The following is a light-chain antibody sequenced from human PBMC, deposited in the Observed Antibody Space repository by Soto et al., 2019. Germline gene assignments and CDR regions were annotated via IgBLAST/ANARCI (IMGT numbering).Light chain of an antibody. V-gene: IGKV3-20*01. J-gene: IGKJ1*01. Sequence: ELVLTQAPGTLSLSPGERATLSCRASQTVSSSYLAWYQQKPGRAPRLLIFGASIRATGIPDRFSGSGSGTDFTLTISRLEPEDFAVYFCQQYSNPPTWTFGQGTKVEIK. CDR1: QTVSSSY. CDR3: QQYSNPPTWT. CDR2: GAS.